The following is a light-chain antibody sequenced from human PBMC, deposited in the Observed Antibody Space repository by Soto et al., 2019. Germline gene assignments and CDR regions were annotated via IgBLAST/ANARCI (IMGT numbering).Light chain of an antibody. V-gene: IGKV3-15*01. CDR2: GTS. Sequence: EIVMTQSPATLSVSPGERATLACRASQSVSTNLAWYPQKPGQSPRLLIYGTSTRSTGVPARFSGGGSGTEFTLTSNRLQSEDLAVYFCHQYNFWPTFGQGTKVEIK. CDR1: QSVSTN. J-gene: IGKJ1*01. CDR3: HQYNFWPT.